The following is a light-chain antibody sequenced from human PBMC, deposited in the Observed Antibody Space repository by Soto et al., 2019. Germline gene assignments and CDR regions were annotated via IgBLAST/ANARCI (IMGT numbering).Light chain of an antibody. CDR3: QQYYSIPYT. CDR1: QSVLYSSNNKNY. Sequence: DIVMTQSPDSPAVSLGERATINCQSSQSVLYSSNNKNYLTWYQQKPGQPPKLLIYWASTRESGVPDRFRGSGSGTDFTLTISSLQAEDVAVYYCQQYYSIPYTFGQGTKLEIK. V-gene: IGKV4-1*01. J-gene: IGKJ2*01. CDR2: WAS.